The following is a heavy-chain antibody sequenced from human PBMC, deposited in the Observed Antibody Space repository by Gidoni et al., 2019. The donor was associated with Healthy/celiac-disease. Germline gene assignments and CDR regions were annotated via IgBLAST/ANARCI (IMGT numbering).Heavy chain of an antibody. CDR2: IYYSGST. J-gene: IGHJ5*02. Sequence: QVQLQESGPGLVKPSETLSLTGTVSGGSISSYYWSWIRQPPGKGLEWIGYIYYSGSTNYNPSLKSRVTISVDTSKNQFSLKLSSVTAADTAVYYCARSPRFDPWGQGTLVTVSS. CDR3: ARSPRFDP. V-gene: IGHV4-59*08. CDR1: GGSISSYY.